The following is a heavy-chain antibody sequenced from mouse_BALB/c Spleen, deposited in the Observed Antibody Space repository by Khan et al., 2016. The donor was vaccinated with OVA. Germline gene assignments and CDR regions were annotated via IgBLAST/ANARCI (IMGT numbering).Heavy chain of an antibody. CDR2: INPSTGYT. V-gene: IGHV1-7*01. Sequence: QIQLVQSGAELAKPGASVKMSCKASGYTFINYWILWVKQRPGQGLEWIGYINPSTGYTEYNQNFKDKATLTADTSSSTAYMQLSSLTSEDSAVYYGARRGLRWDVDNWGQGTTLTVSS. CDR3: ARRGLRWDVDN. J-gene: IGHJ2*01. D-gene: IGHD1-1*01. CDR1: GYTFINYW.